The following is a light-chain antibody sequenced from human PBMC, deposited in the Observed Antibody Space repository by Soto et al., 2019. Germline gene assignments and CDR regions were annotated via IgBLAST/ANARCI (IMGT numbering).Light chain of an antibody. CDR3: QQYNSSPLT. V-gene: IGKV1-5*01. J-gene: IGKJ4*01. CDR2: EGS. CDR1: QSISSW. Sequence: DIQMTQSPSTLSASVGDRVTITCRANQSISSWLAWYQQKPGKAPKLLISEGSSLQSGVPSRFSGSGSGAEFTLTISSLQPDDLATYYFQQYNSSPLTSGGGTKVEIK.